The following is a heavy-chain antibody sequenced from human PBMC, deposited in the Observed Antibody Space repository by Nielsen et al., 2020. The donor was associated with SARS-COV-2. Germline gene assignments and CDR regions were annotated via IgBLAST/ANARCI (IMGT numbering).Heavy chain of an antibody. J-gene: IGHJ4*02. CDR1: GFTLSRYW. V-gene: IGHV3-30*18. D-gene: IGHD3-10*01. CDR2: ISYDGSDQ. Sequence: GESLKISCAASGFTLSRYWMNWVRQTPGRGLEWVAYISYDGSDQYYEDSLKGRFTISRDNSKNILYLQMNNLRAEDTAVYYCVKDGAYYGVRGVVHFGYGGRGNLVTVSS. CDR3: VKDGAYYGVRGVVHFGY.